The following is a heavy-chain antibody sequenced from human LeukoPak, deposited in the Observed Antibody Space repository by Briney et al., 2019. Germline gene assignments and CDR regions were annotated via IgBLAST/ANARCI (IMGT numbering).Heavy chain of an antibody. CDR3: ARGVPTGVDFFDI. V-gene: IGHV3-7*01. J-gene: IGHJ3*02. CDR1: GFIFSNYW. CDR2: IKPDANDK. D-gene: IGHD4-23*01. Sequence: GGSLRLSCAASGFIFSNYWMTWVRQAPGKGLEWVANIKPDANDKYYMDSVKGRFTISRDNAKNSLYFQMNSLRAEDTAVYYCARGVPTGVDFFDIWGQGTMVTVSS.